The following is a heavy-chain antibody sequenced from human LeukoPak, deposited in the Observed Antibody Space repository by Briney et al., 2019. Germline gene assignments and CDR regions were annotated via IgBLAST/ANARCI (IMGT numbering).Heavy chain of an antibody. CDR1: GGSISSYY. D-gene: IGHD3-10*01. Sequence: SETLSLTCTVSGGSISSYYWSWIRQPAGKGLEWIGRIYTSGSTNYNPSLKSRVTMLVDTSKNQFSLKLSSVTAADTAVYYCARATYYYGSGSYFDYWGQGTLVTVSS. CDR3: ARATYYYGSGSYFDY. J-gene: IGHJ4*02. V-gene: IGHV4-4*07. CDR2: IYTSGST.